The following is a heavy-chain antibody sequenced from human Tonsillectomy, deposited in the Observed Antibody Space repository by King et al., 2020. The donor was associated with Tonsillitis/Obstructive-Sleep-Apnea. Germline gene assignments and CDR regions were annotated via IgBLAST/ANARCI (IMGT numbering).Heavy chain of an antibody. J-gene: IGHJ4*02. CDR2: INHSGST. CDR3: ERTHNLNYNYFDY. V-gene: IGHV4-34*01. D-gene: IGHD1-14*01. CDR1: GGSFSGYY. Sequence: VQLQQWGAGLLKPSETLSLTCAVYGGSFSGYYWSWIRQPPGKGLEWIGEINHSGSTNYNPSLKSRVTISVDTSKNQFSLKLSSVTAADTAVYYCERTHNLNYNYFDYWGQGTLVTVSS.